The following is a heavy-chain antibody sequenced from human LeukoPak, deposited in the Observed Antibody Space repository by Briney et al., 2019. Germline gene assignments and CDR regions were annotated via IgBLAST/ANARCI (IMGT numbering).Heavy chain of an antibody. CDR2: IYYSGST. Sequence: SETLSLTCTVSGGSMSSYYLSWIRQPRGKGLEWIGYIYYSGSTNYNPSLKSRVTISVDTSKNQFSLKLSSVTAADTAVYYCARDRCSGGSCHFDYWGQGTLVTVSS. J-gene: IGHJ4*02. D-gene: IGHD2-15*01. CDR3: ARDRCSGGSCHFDY. CDR1: GGSMSSYY. V-gene: IGHV4-59*01.